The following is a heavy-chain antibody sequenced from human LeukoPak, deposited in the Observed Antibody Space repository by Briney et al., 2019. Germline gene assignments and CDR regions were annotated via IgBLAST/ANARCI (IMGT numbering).Heavy chain of an antibody. CDR1: GGSISSHY. J-gene: IGHJ4*02. D-gene: IGHD3-10*01. Sequence: SETLSLICTVSGGSISSHYWIWTRQAPGKGLEWIGYIYYSGSTNYNPSLRSRVTMSADTSKNQFSLKLSSVTAADTAVYYCARLLYYTRSGNFDFWGQGILVTVSS. CDR2: IYYSGST. V-gene: IGHV4-59*11. CDR3: ARLLYYTRSGNFDF.